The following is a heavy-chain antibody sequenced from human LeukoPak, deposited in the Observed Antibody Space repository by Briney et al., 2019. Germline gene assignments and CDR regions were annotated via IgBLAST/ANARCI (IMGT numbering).Heavy chain of an antibody. V-gene: IGHV1-69*13. J-gene: IGHJ4*02. CDR3: AREPQLGDSSGASVLFDY. CDR1: GYTFTSYY. D-gene: IGHD2-2*01. Sequence: SVNVSCKASGYTFTSYYMYWVRQAPGQGLEWMGGIIPIFGTANYAQKFQGRVTITADESTSTAYMELSSLRSEDTAVYYCAREPQLGDSSGASVLFDYWGQGTLVTVSS. CDR2: IIPIFGTA.